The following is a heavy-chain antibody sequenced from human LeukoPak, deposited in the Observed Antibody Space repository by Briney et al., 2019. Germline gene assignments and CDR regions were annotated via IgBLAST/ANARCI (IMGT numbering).Heavy chain of an antibody. V-gene: IGHV3-43*02. CDR2: ISGDGGST. J-gene: IGHJ4*02. CDR1: GFTFDEHA. Sequence: PGGSLRLSCAASGFTFDEHAMHWVRQAPGKGLEWVSLISGDGGSTYYVVSVKGRFTISRDNSKNSLYLHMNSLTTEDTALYYCAKDYVRDGNNYGVFQNWGRGTLVTVSS. D-gene: IGHD5-24*01. CDR3: AKDYVRDGNNYGVFQN.